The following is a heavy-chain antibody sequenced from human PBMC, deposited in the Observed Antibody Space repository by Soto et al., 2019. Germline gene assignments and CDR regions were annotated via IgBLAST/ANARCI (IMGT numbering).Heavy chain of an antibody. Sequence: ASVNVSCKASGYTFTGYYMHWVRQAPGQGLEWMGWINPNSGGTNYAQKFQGRVTMTRDTSISTAYMELSRLRSDDTAVYYCARVYPDYYDSSGPIDYWGQGTLVTVSS. CDR1: GYTFTGYY. CDR2: INPNSGGT. V-gene: IGHV1-2*02. CDR3: ARVYPDYYDSSGPIDY. D-gene: IGHD3-22*01. J-gene: IGHJ4*02.